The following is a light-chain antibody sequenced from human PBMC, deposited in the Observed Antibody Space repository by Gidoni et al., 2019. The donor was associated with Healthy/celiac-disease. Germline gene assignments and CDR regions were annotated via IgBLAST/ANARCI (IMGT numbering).Light chain of an antibody. CDR1: QSISSY. V-gene: IGKV1-39*01. CDR2: AAS. CDR3: QQSYSTPRT. J-gene: IGKJ1*01. Sequence: DSQMTQSPSSLSASVGDRVTITCRASQSISSYLNWYQQKPGKAPTLLIYAASSLQSGVPSRFRCSGSGTDFTLTISSLQPEDFATYYCQQSYSTPRTFGQGTKVEIK.